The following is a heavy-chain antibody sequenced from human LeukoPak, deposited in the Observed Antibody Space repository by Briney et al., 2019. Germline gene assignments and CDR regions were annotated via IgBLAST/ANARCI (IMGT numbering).Heavy chain of an antibody. J-gene: IGHJ6*02. CDR1: GYTFTGYY. V-gene: IGHV1-2*02. CDR2: INPNSGGT. D-gene: IGHD6-6*01. Sequence: ASVKVSCKASGYTFTGYYMHWVRQAPGQGLEWMGWINPNSGGTNYAQKFQGRVTMTRDTSISTAYMELSSLRSEDTAVYYCARGGIAARLYYYYYYGMDVWGQGTTVTVSS. CDR3: ARGGIAARLYYYYYYGMDV.